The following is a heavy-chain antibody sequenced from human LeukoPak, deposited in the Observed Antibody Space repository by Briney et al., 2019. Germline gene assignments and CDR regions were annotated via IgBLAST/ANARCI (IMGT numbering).Heavy chain of an antibody. Sequence: GGSLRLSCAASGFTFSSYEMNWVRQAPGKGLEWVAVISYDGSNKYHADSVKGRFTISRDNSKSTLYLQMNSLRPEDTAVYYCARGSNFDYWGQGTLVTVSS. D-gene: IGHD6-13*01. CDR1: GFTFSSYE. V-gene: IGHV3-30*03. CDR2: ISYDGSNK. CDR3: ARGSNFDY. J-gene: IGHJ4*02.